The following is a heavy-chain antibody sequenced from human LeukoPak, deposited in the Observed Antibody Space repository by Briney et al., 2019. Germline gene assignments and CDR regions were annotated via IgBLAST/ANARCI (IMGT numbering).Heavy chain of an antibody. CDR2: ISGSGGST. Sequence: PGGSLRLSCAASGFTFSSYAMSWVRQAPGKGLEWVSAISGSGGSTYYADSVKGRFAISRDNSKNTLYLQMNSLRAEDTAVYYCAKWDIARGVFDIWGQGTMVTVSS. CDR1: GFTFSSYA. CDR3: AKWDIARGVFDI. J-gene: IGHJ3*02. D-gene: IGHD2-15*01. V-gene: IGHV3-23*01.